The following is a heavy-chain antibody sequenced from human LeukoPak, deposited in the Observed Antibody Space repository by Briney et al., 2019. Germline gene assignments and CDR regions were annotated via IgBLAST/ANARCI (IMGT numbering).Heavy chain of an antibody. CDR3: ARGITIFGVALTHWFDP. D-gene: IGHD3-3*01. V-gene: IGHV1-18*01. Sequence: GASVKVSCKASGYTFTSYGISWVRQAPGQGLEWMGWISAYNGNTNYAQKLQGRVTMTTDTSTSTAYMELRSLRSDDTAVYYCARGITIFGVALTHWFDPWGQGTLVTVSS. CDR2: ISAYNGNT. CDR1: GYTFTSYG. J-gene: IGHJ5*02.